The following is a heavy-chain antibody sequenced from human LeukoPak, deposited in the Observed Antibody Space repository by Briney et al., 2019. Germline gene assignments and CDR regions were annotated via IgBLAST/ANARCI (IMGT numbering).Heavy chain of an antibody. J-gene: IGHJ4*02. Sequence: SETLSLTCTVYGGSFRGYSWTWIRQPPGKGLEWIGEMNHSGSTNSNPPLTSRVTNSVDKSKNQFSLRVNSVPPADTAFYYCARNTPLLNYPRWLAGNDDYWGQGALVAVSS. D-gene: IGHD3-9*01. V-gene: IGHV4-34*01. CDR2: MNHSGST. CDR3: ARNTPLLNYPRWLAGNDDY. CDR1: GGSFRGYS.